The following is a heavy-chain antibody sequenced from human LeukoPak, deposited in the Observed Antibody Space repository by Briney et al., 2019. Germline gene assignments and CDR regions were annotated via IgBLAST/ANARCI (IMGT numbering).Heavy chain of an antibody. CDR1: GGSISSSSYY. CDR2: IYYSGTT. D-gene: IGHD7-27*01. CDR3: ASGEIYFDY. V-gene: IGHV4-39*01. Sequence: SETLSLTCTVSGGSISSSSYYWDWIRQPPGKGLEWIGTIYYSGTTYYNPSLKSRVTISVDTSRNQFSLKLSSVTATDTAVYYCASGEIYFDYWGQGTLVTVSS. J-gene: IGHJ4*02.